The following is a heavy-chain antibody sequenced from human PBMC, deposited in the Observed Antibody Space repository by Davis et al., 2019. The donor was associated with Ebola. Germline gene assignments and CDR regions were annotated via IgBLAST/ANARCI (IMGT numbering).Heavy chain of an antibody. V-gene: IGHV1-2*02. CDR2: INPNSGDT. Sequence: ASVKVSCKASGYTFTGYYIYWVRQAPGQGLEWMGWINPNSGDTNYAQKFQGRVTMTEDTSTDTAYMELSSLRSEDTAVYYCARARRWPGVIANDYWGQGTLVTVSS. D-gene: IGHD2-21*01. CDR3: ARARRWPGVIANDY. CDR1: GYTFTGYY. J-gene: IGHJ4*02.